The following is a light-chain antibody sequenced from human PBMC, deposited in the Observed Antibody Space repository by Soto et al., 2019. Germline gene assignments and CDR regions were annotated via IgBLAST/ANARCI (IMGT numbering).Light chain of an antibody. Sequence: DIQMTQSPSTLSASVGDRVTITCRASQSITGWLAWYQQKPGKAPKLLIYDASSLESGVPSRFSGGGSGTEFTLTISSLQSEDSAFYYCQQYNKWPITFGQGTRLEI. J-gene: IGKJ5*01. CDR2: DAS. CDR1: QSITGW. CDR3: QQYNKWPIT. V-gene: IGKV1-5*01.